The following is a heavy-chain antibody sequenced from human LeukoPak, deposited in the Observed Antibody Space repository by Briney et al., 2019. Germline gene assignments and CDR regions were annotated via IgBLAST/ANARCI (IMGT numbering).Heavy chain of an antibody. D-gene: IGHD4-17*01. V-gene: IGHV1-69*05. Sequence: GASVKVSCKASGGTFSSYAISWVRQAPGQGLEWMGGIIPIFGTANYAQKFQGRVTITTDESTSTAYMELSCLRSEDTAVYHCAKADYGDYTVDPWGQGTLVTVSS. CDR3: AKADYGDYTVDP. CDR1: GGTFSSYA. J-gene: IGHJ5*02. CDR2: IIPIFGTA.